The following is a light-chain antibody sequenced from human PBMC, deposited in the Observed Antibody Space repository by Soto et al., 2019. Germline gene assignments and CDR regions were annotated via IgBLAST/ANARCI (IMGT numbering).Light chain of an antibody. CDR3: SSYTSSARV. CDR1: SSDVGGYNY. V-gene: IGLV2-14*01. CDR2: DVS. J-gene: IGLJ2*01. Sequence: QSALTQPASVSGSPGQSFTISCTGTSSDVGGYNYVSWYQQHPGKAPKLMIYDVSNRPSGVSNRFSGSKSGNTASLTISGLQAEDEADYYCSSYTSSARVFGGGTQLTVL.